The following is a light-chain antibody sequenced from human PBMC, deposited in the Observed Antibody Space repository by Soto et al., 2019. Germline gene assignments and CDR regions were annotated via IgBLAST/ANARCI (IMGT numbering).Light chain of an antibody. CDR3: NSYPSSSTYV. J-gene: IGLJ1*01. V-gene: IGLV2-14*01. CDR2: DVS. CDR1: SSDVGGYNY. Sequence: QSVLTQPASVSGSPGQSITISCTGTSSDVGGYNYVSWYQQHPGKAPKLVIYDVSNRPSGVSNRFSGSKSGNTASLTISGLQAEDEADYYCNSYPSSSTYVFGTGTKVPVL.